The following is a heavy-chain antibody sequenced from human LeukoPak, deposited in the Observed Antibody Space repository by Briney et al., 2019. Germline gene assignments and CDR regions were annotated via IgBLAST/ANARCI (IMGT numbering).Heavy chain of an antibody. D-gene: IGHD3-3*01. Sequence: ASVKVSCKASGYTFTSYDINWVRQATGQGLEWMGWMNPNSGNTGYAQKFQGRVTMTRDMSTSTVYMELSSLRSEDTAVYYCARDSFFAGPFDYGGQGTLVTVSS. V-gene: IGHV1-8*01. CDR2: MNPNSGNT. CDR3: ARDSFFAGPFDY. CDR1: GYTFTSYD. J-gene: IGHJ4*02.